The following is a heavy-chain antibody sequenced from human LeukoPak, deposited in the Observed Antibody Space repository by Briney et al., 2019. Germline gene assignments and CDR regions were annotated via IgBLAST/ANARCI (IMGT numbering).Heavy chain of an antibody. D-gene: IGHD5-12*01. CDR3: ARETGYSPGWHYFDY. Sequence: GGSLRLSCAASGFTVSSNYISWVRQAPGKGLEWVSVIYSGGSTYYADSVKGRFTISRDNSKNTLYLQMNSLRAEDTAVYYCARETGYSPGWHYFDYWGQGTLVTVSS. CDR1: GFTVSSNY. CDR2: IYSGGST. J-gene: IGHJ4*02. V-gene: IGHV3-53*01.